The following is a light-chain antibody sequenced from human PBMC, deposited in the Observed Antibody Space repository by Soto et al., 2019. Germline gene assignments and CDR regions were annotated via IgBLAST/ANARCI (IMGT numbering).Light chain of an antibody. J-gene: IGLJ2*01. CDR3: RSYAGNDIVL. Sequence: QSALTQPPSAYGSPGQSVTISCTGTSSDVGGYTYVSWYQQHPGKAPKLLIHDVTELPSGVPDRFSGSRSDSTASLTVSGLQAEDEADYHRRSYAGNDIVLFGGGTKLTVL. CDR2: DVT. V-gene: IGLV2-8*01. CDR1: SSDVGGYTY.